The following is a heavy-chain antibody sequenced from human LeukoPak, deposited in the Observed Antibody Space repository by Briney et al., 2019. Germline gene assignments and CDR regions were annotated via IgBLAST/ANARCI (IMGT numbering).Heavy chain of an antibody. J-gene: IGHJ4*02. CDR1: GFTFSSYA. CDR3: ARDFSSGYYVLDY. CDR2: ISYDGSNK. D-gene: IGHD3-22*01. V-gene: IGHV3-30*04. Sequence: GGSLRLSCAASGFTFSSYAMHWVRQAPGKGLEWVAVISYDGSNKYYADSVKGRFTISRDNSKNTLYLQMNSLRAEDTAVYYCARDFSSGYYVLDYWGQGTLVTVSS.